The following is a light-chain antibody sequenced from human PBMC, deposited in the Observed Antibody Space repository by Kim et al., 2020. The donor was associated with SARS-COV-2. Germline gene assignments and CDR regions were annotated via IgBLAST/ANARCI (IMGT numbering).Light chain of an antibody. CDR1: QGIDNY. CDR3: LQHKSYPLT. V-gene: IGKV1-17*03. CDR2: EAS. Sequence: DIQMTQSPSAMSASVGDRVTITCRASQGIDNYLAWFQQKPGKVPKRLIYEASSLQSGVPSRFSGSGSGTEFSLTISSLQPEDFATYYCLQHKSYPLTFGGGTKVDIK. J-gene: IGKJ4*01.